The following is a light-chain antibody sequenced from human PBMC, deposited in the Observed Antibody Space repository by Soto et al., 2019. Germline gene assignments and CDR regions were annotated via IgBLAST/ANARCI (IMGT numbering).Light chain of an antibody. CDR2: GTF. Sequence: AIQMTQSPSSLSASVGDRVTITCRASQDIRTELGWYQQKPGKAPRLLIYGTFSLQSGVPSRFSGSGSGTDFTLTICSLLPDDFAIYYCLQDFKYPRTFGQGTKVDIK. CDR3: LQDFKYPRT. J-gene: IGKJ1*01. V-gene: IGKV1-6*01. CDR1: QDIRTE.